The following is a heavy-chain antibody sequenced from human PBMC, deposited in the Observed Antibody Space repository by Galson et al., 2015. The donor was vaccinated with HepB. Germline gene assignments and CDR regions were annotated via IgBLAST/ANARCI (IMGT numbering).Heavy chain of an antibody. J-gene: IGHJ4*02. D-gene: IGHD1-26*01. CDR2: FDPEDGET. V-gene: IGHV1-24*01. CDR1: GYTLTELS. Sequence: SVKVSCKVSGYTLTELSMHWVRQAPGKGLEWMGGFDPEDGETIYAQKFQGRVTMTEDTSTDTAYMELSSLRSEDTAVYYCATDGTGVGASYFDYWGQGTLVTVFS. CDR3: ATDGTGVGASYFDY.